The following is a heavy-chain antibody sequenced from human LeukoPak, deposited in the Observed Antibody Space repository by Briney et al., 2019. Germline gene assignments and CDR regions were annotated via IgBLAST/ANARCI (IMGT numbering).Heavy chain of an antibody. CDR3: ARGCSGGSCYLYFDY. V-gene: IGHV1-69*04. Sequence: SVKVPCKASGGTFSSYAISWVRQAPGQGLEWMGRIIPILGIANYAQKFQGRVTITADKSTSTAYMELSSLRSEDTAVYYCARGCSGGSCYLYFDYWGQGTLVTVSS. D-gene: IGHD2-15*01. CDR2: IIPILGIA. CDR1: GGTFSSYA. J-gene: IGHJ4*02.